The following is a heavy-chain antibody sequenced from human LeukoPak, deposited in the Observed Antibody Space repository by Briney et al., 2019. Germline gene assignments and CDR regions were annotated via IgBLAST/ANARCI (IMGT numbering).Heavy chain of an antibody. CDR1: GYTFTSYY. J-gene: IGHJ4*02. CDR3: AKTFGCSGGSCYSGFDY. CDR2: INPSGGST. D-gene: IGHD2-15*01. V-gene: IGHV1-46*01. Sequence: ASVKVSCKASGYTFTSYYMHWVRQAPGQGLEWMGIINPSGGSTSYAQKFQGRVTMTRDMSTSTVYMELSSLRSEDTAVYYCAKTFGCSGGSCYSGFDYWGQGTLVTVSS.